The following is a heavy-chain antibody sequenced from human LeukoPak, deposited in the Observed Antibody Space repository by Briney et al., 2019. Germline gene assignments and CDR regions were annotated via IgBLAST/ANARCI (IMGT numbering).Heavy chain of an antibody. CDR2: IIPVFGTA. D-gene: IGHD2-2*01. J-gene: IGHJ4*02. CDR1: GYTFTSYY. V-gene: IGHV1-69*05. CDR3: ARGYCSSTSCFLDY. Sequence: SVKVSCKASGYTFTSYYMHWVRQAPGQGLEWMGGIIPVFGTANYAQRFQGRVTISTDESTSTAYMELTSLRSEDTAVYYCARGYCSSTSCFLDYWGQGTLVTVSS.